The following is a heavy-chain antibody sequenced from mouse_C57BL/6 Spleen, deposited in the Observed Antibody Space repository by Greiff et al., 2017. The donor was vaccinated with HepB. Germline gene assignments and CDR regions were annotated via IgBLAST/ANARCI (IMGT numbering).Heavy chain of an antibody. V-gene: IGHV1-55*01. J-gene: IGHJ3*01. D-gene: IGHD2-2*01. CDR2: IYRGSGST. CDR1: GYTFTSYW. Sequence: QVQLQQPGAELVKPGASVKMSCKASGYTFTSYWITWVKQRPGQGLEWIGDIYRGSGSTNYNEKFKSKATLTVDTSSSTAYMQLSSLTSEDSAVYYCARRDYGYDWFAYWGQGTLVTVSA. CDR3: ARRDYGYDWFAY.